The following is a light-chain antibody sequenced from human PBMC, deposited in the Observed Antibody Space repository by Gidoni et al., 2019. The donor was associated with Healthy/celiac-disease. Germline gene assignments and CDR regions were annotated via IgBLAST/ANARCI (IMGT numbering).Light chain of an antibody. CDR1: QSISVW. Sequence: DIQMTQSPSTLSASVGDRVTITCRASQSISVWLAWYQQKPGKAPKLLIYKASTLESGVPPRFSGSGSGTEFTLTISSLQPDDFASYYCQQYNSFSPLTFGGGTKVESK. CDR3: QQYNSFSPLT. CDR2: KAS. J-gene: IGKJ4*01. V-gene: IGKV1-5*03.